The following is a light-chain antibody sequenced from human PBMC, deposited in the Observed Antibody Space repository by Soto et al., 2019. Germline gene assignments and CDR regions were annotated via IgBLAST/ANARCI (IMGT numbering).Light chain of an antibody. CDR1: QDFNNR. CDR3: QQANRFPYS. J-gene: IGKJ2*03. Sequence: DIQMSQSPSSVSASVGDGVTITCRASQDFNNRLAWYQQTPGKAPKLLIYAASSLQPGVPSRFSGSGSGTDFTLTISSLQPEDFATYYCQQANRFPYSFGQGTKLEMK. CDR2: AAS. V-gene: IGKV1-12*01.